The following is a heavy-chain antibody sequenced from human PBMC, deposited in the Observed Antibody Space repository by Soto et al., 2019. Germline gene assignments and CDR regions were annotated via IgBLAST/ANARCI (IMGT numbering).Heavy chain of an antibody. J-gene: IGHJ4*02. CDR1: GMSFINHY. CDR2: INPAGSVT. V-gene: IGHV1-46*01. Sequence: ASVKVSCKASGMSFINHYVHWVRQAPGQGPEWMGVINPAGSVTVYALKLQDRVTVTRDTSTSTVYMELNSLTSEDTALYYCAKDHDEDFGYDLDYFNYWGRGTLVTVSS. CDR3: AKDHDEDFGYDLDYFNY. D-gene: IGHD5-12*01.